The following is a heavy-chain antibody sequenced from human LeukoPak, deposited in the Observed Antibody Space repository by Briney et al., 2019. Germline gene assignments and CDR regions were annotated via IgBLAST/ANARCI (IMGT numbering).Heavy chain of an antibody. CDR3: SIFLTYRDYVFDI. D-gene: IGHD3-9*01. V-gene: IGHV3-74*01. J-gene: IGHJ3*02. CDR2: LNTDGRTT. Sequence: SPLNTDGRTTIYPDSVKGAVTISRDNAKKTLYMQMNGVRAEDTAVYYCSIFLTYRDYVFDIWGQGTIVTVSS.